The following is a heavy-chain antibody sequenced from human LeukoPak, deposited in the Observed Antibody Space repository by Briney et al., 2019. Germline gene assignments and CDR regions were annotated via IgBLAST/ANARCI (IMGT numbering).Heavy chain of an antibody. D-gene: IGHD1-7*01. Sequence: GGSLRLSCTASGFTFSSHAMSWVRQAPGKGLEGVSAISGRGGSTYYADFVKGRFTISRDNSKNTLYQQISSLRAEDTAVYYCAKRRGLELLYYYYMDVWGKGTTVTVSS. CDR1: GFTFSSHA. CDR2: ISGRGGST. CDR3: AKRRGLELLYYYYMDV. V-gene: IGHV3-23*01. J-gene: IGHJ6*03.